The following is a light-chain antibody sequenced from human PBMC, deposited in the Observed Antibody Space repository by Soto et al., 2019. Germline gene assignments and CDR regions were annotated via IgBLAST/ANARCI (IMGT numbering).Light chain of an antibody. Sequence: SALTQPASVSGSPGQSITISCTGTSSDVGGYNYVSWYQQHPGKAPKLMIYDVSNRPSGVSSRFSGSKSGNTASLTISGLQAEDEADYYCSSYTSGSTSYVLFGGGTKLTVL. V-gene: IGLV2-14*01. J-gene: IGLJ2*01. CDR2: DVS. CDR1: SSDVGGYNY. CDR3: SSYTSGSTSYVL.